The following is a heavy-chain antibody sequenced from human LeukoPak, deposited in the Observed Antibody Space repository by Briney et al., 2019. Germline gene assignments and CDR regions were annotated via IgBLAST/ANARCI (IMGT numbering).Heavy chain of an antibody. CDR3: ARGRRGGSSGWFYYYYYYMDV. CDR2: MNPNSGNT. D-gene: IGHD6-19*01. V-gene: IGHV1-8*01. Sequence: ASVKVSCKASGYTFTSYDINWVRQATGQGLEWMGWMNPNSGNTGYAQKFQGRVTMTRNTSISTAYMELSSLRSEDTAVYYCARGRRGGSSGWFYYYYYYMDVWGKGTTVTISS. J-gene: IGHJ6*03. CDR1: GYTFTSYD.